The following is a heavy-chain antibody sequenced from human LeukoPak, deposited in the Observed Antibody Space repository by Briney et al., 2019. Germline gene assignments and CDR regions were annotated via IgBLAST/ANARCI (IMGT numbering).Heavy chain of an antibody. CDR1: GVPVRSSY. D-gene: IGHD2-15*01. J-gene: IGHJ3*02. V-gene: IGHV3-66*01. Sequence: GGSLRLSCAASGVPVRSSYMSWVRQAPGKGLELVSVMYSGGSTYYADSVKGRFTISRDNSKNTRYLQMNSLRAEDTAVYYCARGVMQGWNGFDIWGQVTMVTVSS. CDR2: MYSGGST. CDR3: ARGVMQGWNGFDI.